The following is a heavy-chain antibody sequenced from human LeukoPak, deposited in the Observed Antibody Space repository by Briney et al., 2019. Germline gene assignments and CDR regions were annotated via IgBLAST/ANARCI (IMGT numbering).Heavy chain of an antibody. Sequence: SETLSLTCTVSGYSISSGYYWGWIRQPPGKGLEWIGSIYYSGSTYYNPSLKSRVTISVDTSKNQFSLKLSSVTAADTAVYYCAREGYYYDSSGYLRGPYFDYWGQGTLVTVSS. CDR2: IYYSGST. D-gene: IGHD3-22*01. J-gene: IGHJ4*02. CDR1: GYSISSGYY. V-gene: IGHV4-38-2*02. CDR3: AREGYYYDSSGYLRGPYFDY.